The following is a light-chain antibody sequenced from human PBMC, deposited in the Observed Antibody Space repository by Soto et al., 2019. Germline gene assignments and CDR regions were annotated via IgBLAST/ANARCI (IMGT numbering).Light chain of an antibody. J-gene: IGLJ2*01. V-gene: IGLV2-14*03. Sequence: QSALTQPASVSGSPGQSITISCTGTSSDVGGYNYVSWYQHHPGKAPKLMIYDVSNRPSGVSNRFSGSKSGNTASLTISGLQGEDEADYYCSSYTGSSIVVFGGGTKVTVL. CDR2: DVS. CDR1: SSDVGGYNY. CDR3: SSYTGSSIVV.